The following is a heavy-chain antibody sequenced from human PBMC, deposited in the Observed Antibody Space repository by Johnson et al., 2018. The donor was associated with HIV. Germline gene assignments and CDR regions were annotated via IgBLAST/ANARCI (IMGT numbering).Heavy chain of an antibody. CDR1: GFSFIDYA. D-gene: IGHD2-2*01. J-gene: IGHJ3*02. CDR2: ISGGEDDT. V-gene: IGHV3-23*04. Sequence: VQLVESGGGLVRPGGSLRLSCVASGFSFIDYAMIWVRQAPGKGLEWVSFISGGEDDTYYADSVKGRFTISRDNAKNTLYLQMNSLRAEDTAVYYCARPVSPWSAYDAFDIWAKGQWSPSLQ. CDR3: ARPVSPWSAYDAFDI.